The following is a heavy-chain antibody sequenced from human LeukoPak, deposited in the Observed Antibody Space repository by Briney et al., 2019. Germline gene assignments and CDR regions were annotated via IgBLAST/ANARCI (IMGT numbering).Heavy chain of an antibody. J-gene: IGHJ4*02. Sequence: GGSLRLSCAASGFTFSSYWMSWVRQAPGKGLEWVANIKQDGSEKYYVDSVKGRFTISRDNAKSSLYLQMNSLRAEDTAVYYCARTITGIYGSGSYDYWGQGTLVTVSS. CDR3: ARTITGIYGSGSYDY. D-gene: IGHD3-10*01. V-gene: IGHV3-7*01. CDR1: GFTFSSYW. CDR2: IKQDGSEK.